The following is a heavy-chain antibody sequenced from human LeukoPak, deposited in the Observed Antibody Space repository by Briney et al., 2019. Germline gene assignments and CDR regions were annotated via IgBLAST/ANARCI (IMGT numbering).Heavy chain of an antibody. CDR1: GFTFSSYE. CDR2: ISSSGSTI. D-gene: IGHD6-25*01. V-gene: IGHV3-48*03. Sequence: EGSLRLSCAASGFTFSSYEMNWVRQAPGKGLEWVSYISSSGSTIYYADSVKGRFTISRDNAKNSLYLQMNSLRAEDMAVYYCARDPGFNYYYGMDVWGQGTTVTVSS. CDR3: ARDPGFNYYYGMDV. J-gene: IGHJ6*02.